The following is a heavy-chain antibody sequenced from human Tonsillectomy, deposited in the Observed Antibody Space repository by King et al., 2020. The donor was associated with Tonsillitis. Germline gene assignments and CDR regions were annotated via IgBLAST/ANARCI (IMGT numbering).Heavy chain of an antibody. CDR3: ARDGPNYYYMDV. CDR2: IWYNGSNK. CDR1: GFTFSSYG. V-gene: IGHV3-33*08. J-gene: IGHJ6*03. Sequence: VQLVESGGGVVQPGRSLRLSCAASGFTFSSYGMHWVRQAPGKGLEWVAVIWYNGSNKYYAYSVKGRFTISRDNSKNTLYLQMNSLRAEDTAVYYCARDGPNYYYMDVWGTGTTVTVSS.